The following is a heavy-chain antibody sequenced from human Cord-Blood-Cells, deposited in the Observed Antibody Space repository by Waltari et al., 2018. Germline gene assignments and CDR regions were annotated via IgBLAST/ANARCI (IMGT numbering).Heavy chain of an antibody. V-gene: IGHV4-39*01. CDR3: ARYGRFDY. J-gene: IGHJ4*02. CDR1: GGSISSSSYY. Sequence: QLQLQESGPGLVKPSETLSLPCTVSGGSISSSSYYWGWIRQPPGKGLEWIGGIYYSGSTYYNPSLKSRVTISVDTSKNQFSLKLSSVTAADTAVYYCARYGRFDYWGQGTLVTVSS. D-gene: IGHD1-26*01. CDR2: IYYSGST.